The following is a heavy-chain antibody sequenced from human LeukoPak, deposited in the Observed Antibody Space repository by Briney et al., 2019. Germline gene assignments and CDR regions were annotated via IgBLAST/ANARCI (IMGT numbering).Heavy chain of an antibody. Sequence: SGGSLRLSCAASGFTFSSYAMSWVRQAPGKGLEWVSYISSSGSTIYYADSVKGRFTISRDNAKNSLYLQMNSLRAEDTALYYCAKAQTYDILTGYPSSPFDYWGQGTLVTVSS. CDR3: AKAQTYDILTGYPSSPFDY. CDR2: ISSSGSTI. J-gene: IGHJ4*02. V-gene: IGHV3-48*04. CDR1: GFTFSSYA. D-gene: IGHD3-9*01.